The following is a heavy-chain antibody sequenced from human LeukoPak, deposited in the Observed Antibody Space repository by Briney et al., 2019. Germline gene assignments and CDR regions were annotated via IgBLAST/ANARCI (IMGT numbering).Heavy chain of an antibody. V-gene: IGHV1-18*01. CDR1: GYTFTSYG. Sequence: ASVTVSCKASGYTFTSYGISWVRQAPGQGLEWMGWISAYNGNTNYAQKLQGRVTMTEDTSTDTAYMELSSLRSEDTAVYYCATDRLFGELLNWGQGTLVTVSS. CDR2: ISAYNGNT. D-gene: IGHD3-10*02. CDR3: ATDRLFGELLN. J-gene: IGHJ4*02.